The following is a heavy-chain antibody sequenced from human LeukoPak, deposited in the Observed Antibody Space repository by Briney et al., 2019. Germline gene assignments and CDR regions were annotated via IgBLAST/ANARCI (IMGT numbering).Heavy chain of an antibody. J-gene: IGHJ5*02. D-gene: IGHD1-26*01. CDR3: ARHSSIVGSFDP. Sequence: SDTLSLTCTVSGGSISSSSYYWGWIRQPPGKGLEWIGSIYYSGSTYYNPSLKSRVTISVDTSKNQFSLKLSSVTAADTAVYYCARHSSIVGSFDPWGQGTLVTVSS. CDR2: IYYSGST. CDR1: GGSISSSSYY. V-gene: IGHV4-39*01.